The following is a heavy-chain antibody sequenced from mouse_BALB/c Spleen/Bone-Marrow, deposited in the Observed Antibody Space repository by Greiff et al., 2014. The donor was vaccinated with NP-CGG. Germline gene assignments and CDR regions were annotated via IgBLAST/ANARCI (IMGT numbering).Heavy chain of an antibody. Sequence: QVHVKQSGAELVRPGASVKLSCKTSGYIFTSYWIHWVKQRSGQGLEWIARIYPGTGSTYYNEKSKGKATLTADKSSSTAYMQLSSLKSEDSAVYFCARGNYGYDDGAWFAYWGQGTLVTVSA. J-gene: IGHJ3*01. V-gene: IGHV1-76*01. CDR3: ARGNYGYDDGAWFAY. CDR2: IYPGTGST. CDR1: GYIFTSYW. D-gene: IGHD2-2*01.